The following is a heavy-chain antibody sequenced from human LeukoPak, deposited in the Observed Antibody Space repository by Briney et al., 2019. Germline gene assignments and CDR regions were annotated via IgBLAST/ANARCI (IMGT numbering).Heavy chain of an antibody. Sequence: GGSLRLSCEASGFTFNNYWMHWVRQGPGKGLVWVARIGGDGKSTTYADSVKGRFTISRDNSKNTMYLQVNSLRAEDTALYFCARLPVPINDFGDYFDYWGQGILVTVSS. J-gene: IGHJ4*02. D-gene: IGHD3/OR15-3a*01. CDR1: GFTFNNYW. V-gene: IGHV3-74*01. CDR2: IGGDGKST. CDR3: ARLPVPINDFGDYFDY.